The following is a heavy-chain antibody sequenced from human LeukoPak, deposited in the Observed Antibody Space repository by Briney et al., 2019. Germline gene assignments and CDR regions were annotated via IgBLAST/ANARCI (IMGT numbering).Heavy chain of an antibody. J-gene: IGHJ1*01. CDR1: GDSISSSRYY. V-gene: IGHV4-39*01. CDR2: ITSGGAT. CDR3: ATRIAAAASEYFQH. D-gene: IGHD6-13*01. Sequence: SETVSLTCTVSGDSISSSRYYWAWIRQPPGKGLEWIGSITSGGATFYTPSLKGRVTISADTSKNQFSLKLTSVTAADTALYYCATRIAAAASEYFQHWGQGTLRTVSS.